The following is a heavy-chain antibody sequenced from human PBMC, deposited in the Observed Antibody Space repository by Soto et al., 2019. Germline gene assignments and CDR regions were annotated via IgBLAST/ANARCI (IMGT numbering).Heavy chain of an antibody. V-gene: IGHV4-39*01. Sequence: PSETLSLTCTVSGGSISSSSYYWGWIRQPPGKGLEWIGSIYYSGSTYYNPSLKSRVTISVDTSKNQFSLKLSSVTAADTAVYYCARRGFMGATTIDYWGQGTLVTGSS. J-gene: IGHJ4*02. CDR3: ARRGFMGATTIDY. CDR2: IYYSGST. CDR1: GGSISSSSYY. D-gene: IGHD1-26*01.